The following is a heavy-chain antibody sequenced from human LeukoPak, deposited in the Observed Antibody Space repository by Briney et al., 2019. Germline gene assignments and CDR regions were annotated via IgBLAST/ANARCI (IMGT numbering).Heavy chain of an antibody. V-gene: IGHV3-7*01. CDR1: GFSFSDYY. Sequence: GGSLRLSCAASGFSFSDYYMSWVRQAPGKGLERVANIKQDGSEKYYVDSVKGRFTISRDNAKNSLYLQMNSLRAEDTAVYYCARTPEERYYYYYYMDVWGKGTTVTVSS. CDR2: IKQDGSEK. CDR3: ARTPEERYYYYYYMDV. D-gene: IGHD1-1*01. J-gene: IGHJ6*03.